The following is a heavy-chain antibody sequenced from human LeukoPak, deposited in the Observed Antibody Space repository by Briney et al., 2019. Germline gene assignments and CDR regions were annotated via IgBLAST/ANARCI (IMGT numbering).Heavy chain of an antibody. CDR2: INHSGST. J-gene: IGHJ6*03. V-gene: IGHV4-34*01. CDR1: GGSISGYY. D-gene: IGHD2-2*01. Sequence: PSETLSLTCTVSGGSISGYYWSWIRQPPGKGLEWIGEINHSGSTNYNPSLKSRVTISVDTSKNQFSLKLSSVTAADTAVYYCARLVVPAASIGYYYYYMDVWGKGTTVTISS. CDR3: ARLVVPAASIGYYYYYMDV.